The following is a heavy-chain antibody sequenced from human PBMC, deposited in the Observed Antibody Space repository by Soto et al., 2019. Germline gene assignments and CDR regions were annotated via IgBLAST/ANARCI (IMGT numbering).Heavy chain of an antibody. Sequence: WGRQVQGQGPEWMVWISTYNGRTNYAQNVKGRVVMTTDISTNTVYLELRRRRSDDSARSYCRRCRTGTSAMAVWGKGTTVTVFS. V-gene: IGHV1-18*01. CDR2: ISTYNGRT. J-gene: IGHJ6*03. CDR3: RRCRTGTSAMAV. D-gene: IGHD1-1*01.